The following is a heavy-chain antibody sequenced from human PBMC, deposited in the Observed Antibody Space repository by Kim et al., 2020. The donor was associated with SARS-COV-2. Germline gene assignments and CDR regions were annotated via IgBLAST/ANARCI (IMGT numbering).Heavy chain of an antibody. V-gene: IGHV3-74*01. J-gene: IGHJ6*02. Sequence: DSGKGRFTISRDNAKNTLYLQMNSLRAEDTAVYYCARFNPGGYYYYGMDVWGQGTTVTVSS. D-gene: IGHD2-15*01. CDR3: ARFNPGGYYYYGMDV.